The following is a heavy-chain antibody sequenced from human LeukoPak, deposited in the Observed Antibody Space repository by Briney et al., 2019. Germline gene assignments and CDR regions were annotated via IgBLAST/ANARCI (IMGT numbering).Heavy chain of an antibody. CDR3: ASPGIAVAGTLLPFDY. D-gene: IGHD6-19*01. V-gene: IGHV1-2*02. CDR2: INPNSGGT. CDR1: GYTFTGYY. J-gene: IGHJ4*02. Sequence: ASVKVSCKASGYTFTGYYMHWVRQAPGQGPEWMGWINPNSGGTNYAQKFQGRVTMTRDTSISTAYMELSRLRSDDTAVYYCASPGIAVAGTLLPFDYWGQGTLVTVSS.